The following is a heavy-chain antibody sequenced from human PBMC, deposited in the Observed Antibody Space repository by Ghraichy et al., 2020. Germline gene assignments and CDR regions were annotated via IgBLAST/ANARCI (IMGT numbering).Heavy chain of an antibody. Sequence: GGSLRLSCAASGFTFDDYAMHWVRQAPGKGLEWVSGISWNSGSIGYADSVKGRFTISRDNAKNSLYLQMNSLRAEDTALYYCAKDIGGGYDSSGYPNVYYYYYGMDVWGQGTTVTVSS. J-gene: IGHJ6*02. CDR1: GFTFDDYA. CDR3: AKDIGGGYDSSGYPNVYYYYYGMDV. V-gene: IGHV3-9*01. D-gene: IGHD3-22*01. CDR2: ISWNSGSI.